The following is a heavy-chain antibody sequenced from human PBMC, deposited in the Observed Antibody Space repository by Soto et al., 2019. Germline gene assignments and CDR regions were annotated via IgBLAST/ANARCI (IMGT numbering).Heavy chain of an antibody. D-gene: IGHD2-8*01. Sequence: EIQLVESGGGLVQPGGSLRLSCAASGFTFNSNSMNWVRQAPGKGLEWISYIDSRSGTIYYADSVKGRFTISRDNAKNSLYLQMNSLRDEDTAVYYCAREVLTASYWGLGTLVTVSS. J-gene: IGHJ4*02. V-gene: IGHV3-48*02. CDR3: AREVLTASY. CDR2: IDSRSGTI. CDR1: GFTFNSNS.